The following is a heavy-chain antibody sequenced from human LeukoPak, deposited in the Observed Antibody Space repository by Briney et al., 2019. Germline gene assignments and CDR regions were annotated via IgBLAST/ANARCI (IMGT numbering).Heavy chain of an antibody. V-gene: IGHV4-59*01. CDR3: ASYDYGGRDAFDI. D-gene: IGHD4/OR15-4a*01. CDR2: IYYSGST. J-gene: IGHJ3*02. CDR1: AGYISSYY. Sequence: SETLCLTCTVSAGYISSYYWSWIRQPPGKGLEWIGYIYYSGSTNYNPSLKSRVTISVDTSKNQFSLKLSSVTAADTAVYYCASYDYGGRDAFDIWGQGTMVTVSS.